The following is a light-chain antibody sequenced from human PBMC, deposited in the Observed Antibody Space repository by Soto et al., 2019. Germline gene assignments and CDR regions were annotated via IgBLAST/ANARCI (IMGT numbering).Light chain of an antibody. CDR2: EVT. Sequence: QSVLTQPPSASGSPGQSVTIPCTGTSSDVGGYDHVSWYQQHPGKATKLIIYEVTKRPAGVPDRFSGSKSGNTASLTVSGLQAEDEADYYCSSDAGNYNYVFGTGTKLTVL. V-gene: IGLV2-8*01. CDR1: SSDVGGYDH. J-gene: IGLJ1*01. CDR3: SSDAGNYNYV.